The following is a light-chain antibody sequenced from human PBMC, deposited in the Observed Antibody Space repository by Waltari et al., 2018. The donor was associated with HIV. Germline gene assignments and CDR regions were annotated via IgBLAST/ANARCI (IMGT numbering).Light chain of an antibody. CDR1: QGISSY. V-gene: IGKV1-9*01. CDR2: AAT. CDR3: QQLNSYLGT. Sequence: DIKLTQSPSFLSASVGDRVTITCRASQGISSYLAWYQQKPGKAPKLLIYAATTLQSGVPSRFSGSGSRTEFTLTISSLQPEDFATYYCQQLNSYLGTFGQGTKVEIK. J-gene: IGKJ1*01.